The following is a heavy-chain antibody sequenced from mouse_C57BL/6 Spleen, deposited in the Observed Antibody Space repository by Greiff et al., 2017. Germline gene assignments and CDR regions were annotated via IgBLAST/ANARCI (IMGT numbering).Heavy chain of an antibody. V-gene: IGHV6-3*01. CDR1: GFTFSNYW. CDR3: TVKLYWYFDV. J-gene: IGHJ1*03. D-gene: IGHD1-3*01. Sequence: EVKVEESGGGLVQPGGSMTLSCVASGFTFSNYWMNWVRQSPEKGLEWVAQISLKSDNYATHYAESVKGRFTISRDDSKSSVYLQMNNLMAEDTGIYYCTVKLYWYFDVWGTGTTVTVSS. CDR2: ISLKSDNYAT.